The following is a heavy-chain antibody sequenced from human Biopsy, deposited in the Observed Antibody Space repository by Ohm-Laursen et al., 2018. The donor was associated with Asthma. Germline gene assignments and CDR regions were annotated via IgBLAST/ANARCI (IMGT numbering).Heavy chain of an antibody. V-gene: IGHV3-48*02. CDR3: ARFKRGYSYGYAGVFDY. J-gene: IGHJ4*02. Sequence: GSLRLSCSASGFTFGDYCMSWVRQVPGQGLEWVSYISSSSSTIYYADSVEGRFTISRDNAKNSLYLQMNSLRDEDTAVYYCARFKRGYSYGYAGVFDYWGQGTLVTVSS. CDR1: GFTFGDYC. CDR2: ISSSSSTI. D-gene: IGHD5-18*01.